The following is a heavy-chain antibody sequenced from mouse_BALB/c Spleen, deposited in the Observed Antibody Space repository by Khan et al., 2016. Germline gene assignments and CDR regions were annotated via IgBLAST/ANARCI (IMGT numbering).Heavy chain of an antibody. CDR3: AGPFTTGFAY. J-gene: IGHJ3*01. CDR1: GFEFSRYW. CDR2: INPDSSTI. D-gene: IGHD1-1*01. V-gene: IGHV4-1*02. Sequence: EVKLLESGGGLVQPGGSLKLSCAASGFEFSRYWMSWVRQAPGKGLEWIGEINPDSSTINYMPSLRDKFILSRDNAKDTLYLQMSKVRSEDTALYFCAGPFTTGFAYWGQGTLVTVSA.